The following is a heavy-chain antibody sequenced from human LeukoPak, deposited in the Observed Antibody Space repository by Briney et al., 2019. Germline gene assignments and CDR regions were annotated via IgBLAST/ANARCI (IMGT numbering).Heavy chain of an antibody. Sequence: PGGSLRLSCAASRFTFSTYWMHWVRQAPGKGLVWVSRINSDGSSTGYADSVKGRFTISRDNSKNTLYLQMNSLRAEDTAVYYCAKKSRGSGSYYGDYWGQGILVTVSS. J-gene: IGHJ4*02. D-gene: IGHD3-10*01. V-gene: IGHV3-74*01. CDR3: AKKSRGSGSYYGDY. CDR2: INSDGSST. CDR1: RFTFSTYW.